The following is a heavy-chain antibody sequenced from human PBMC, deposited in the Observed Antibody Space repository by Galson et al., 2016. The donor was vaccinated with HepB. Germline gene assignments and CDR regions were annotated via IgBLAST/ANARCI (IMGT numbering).Heavy chain of an antibody. J-gene: IGHJ5*02. CDR2: INPNHGAT. Sequence: SVKVSCKASGYTFTDYYMHWVRQAPGQGLEWMGWINPNHGATNYAQKFRGRVSMTRDTSISTAYLELNRLRSDDTAVYYCARTTIRGVRWFDPWGQGSLVTVSS. V-gene: IGHV1-2*02. D-gene: IGHD5-24*01. CDR1: GYTFTDYY. CDR3: ARTTIRGVRWFDP.